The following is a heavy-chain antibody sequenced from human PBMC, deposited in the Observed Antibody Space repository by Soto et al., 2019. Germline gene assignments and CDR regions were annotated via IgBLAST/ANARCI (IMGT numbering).Heavy chain of an antibody. Sequence: QVQLQESGPGLVKPSGTLSLTCAVSGGSITSGNWWSWVRQPPGKGLEFIGEIHHSGSANYNPSLKGRVTMAVDKSKNHFSLNLGSLSAADTAVYYCARYIAASGTYYFDYWGLGTVVTVSS. D-gene: IGHD6-25*01. V-gene: IGHV4-4*02. J-gene: IGHJ4*02. CDR3: ARYIAASGTYYFDY. CDR1: GGSITSGNW. CDR2: IHHSGSA.